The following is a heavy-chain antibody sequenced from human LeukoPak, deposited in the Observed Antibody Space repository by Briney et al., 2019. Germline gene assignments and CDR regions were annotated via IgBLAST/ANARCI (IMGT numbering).Heavy chain of an antibody. CDR1: GGTFSSYA. Sequence: EASVKVSCKASGGTFSSYAISWVRQAPGQGPEWMGGIIPIFGTANYAQKFQGRVTITADESTSTAYMELSSLRSEDTAVYYCARVRGSYYGGGSDYWGQGTLVTVSS. V-gene: IGHV1-69*13. J-gene: IGHJ4*02. CDR3: ARVRGSYYGGGSDY. CDR2: IIPIFGTA. D-gene: IGHD1-26*01.